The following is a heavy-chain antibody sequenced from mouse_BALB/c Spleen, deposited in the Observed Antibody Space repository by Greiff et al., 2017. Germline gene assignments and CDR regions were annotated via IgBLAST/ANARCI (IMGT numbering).Heavy chain of an antibody. V-gene: IGHV5-17*02. Sequence: EVKVVESGGGLVQPGGSRKLSCAASGFTFSSFGMHWVRQAPEKGLEWVAYISSGSSTIYYADTVKGRFTISRDNPKNTLFLQMTSLRSEDTAMYYCARSPNWDRAMDYWGQGTSVTVSS. CDR1: GFTFSSFG. CDR2: ISSGSSTI. D-gene: IGHD4-1*01. CDR3: ARSPNWDRAMDY. J-gene: IGHJ4*01.